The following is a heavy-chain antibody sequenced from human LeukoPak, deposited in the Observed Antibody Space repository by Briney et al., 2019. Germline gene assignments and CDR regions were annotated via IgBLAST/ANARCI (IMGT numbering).Heavy chain of an antibody. V-gene: IGHV3-30*02. D-gene: IGHD3-9*01. Sequence: GGSLRLSCAASGFTFSSYGMHWVRQAPGKGLEWVAFIRCDGSNKYYEDSVKGRFTISRDNSKNTLYLQMNSLRAEDTAVYYCAKDFNFDWLFSFDYWGQGTLVTVSS. CDR3: AKDFNFDWLFSFDY. CDR1: GFTFSSYG. J-gene: IGHJ4*02. CDR2: IRCDGSNK.